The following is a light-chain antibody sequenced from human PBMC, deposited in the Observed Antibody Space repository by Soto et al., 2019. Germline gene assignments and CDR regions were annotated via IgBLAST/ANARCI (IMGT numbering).Light chain of an antibody. CDR1: QDISNY. J-gene: IGKJ4*01. Sequence: DIQMTQSPSSLSASVGDRVTITCQASQDISNYLNWYQQKPGKAPKLLIFDASNLETGVPSRFSGSGSGTDFIFTISSLQPEDIGTYYCQQYEKVGLTFGGGTKVEIK. CDR2: DAS. V-gene: IGKV1-33*01. CDR3: QQYEKVGLT.